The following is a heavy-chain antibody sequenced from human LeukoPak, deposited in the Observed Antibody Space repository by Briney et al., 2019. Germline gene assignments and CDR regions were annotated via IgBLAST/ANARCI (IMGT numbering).Heavy chain of an antibody. CDR2: ISAYNGNT. V-gene: IGHV1-18*01. CDR3: ARDRDYGDYNTQDLFVY. CDR1: GYTFTSYD. Sequence: ASVKVSCKASGYTFTSYDFNWVRQAPGQGLEWMGWISAYNGNTNYAQRLQGRVTMTTDTSTSTAYMELRSLRSDDTAVYYCARDRDYGDYNTQDLFVYWGQGTLVTVSS. J-gene: IGHJ4*02. D-gene: IGHD4-17*01.